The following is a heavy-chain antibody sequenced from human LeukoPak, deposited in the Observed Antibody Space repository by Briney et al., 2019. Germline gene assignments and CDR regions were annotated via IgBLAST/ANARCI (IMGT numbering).Heavy chain of an antibody. CDR1: GGTFSSYA. V-gene: IGHV1-69*13. J-gene: IGHJ5*02. D-gene: IGHD2-2*01. Sequence: ASVKVSCKASGGTFSSYAISWVRQAPGQGLEWMGGIIPIFGTANYAQKFQGRVTITADESTSTAYMELSSLRSEDTAVYYCARSEVVSAAMFNWFDPWGQGTLVTVSS. CDR2: IIPIFGTA. CDR3: ARSEVVSAAMFNWFDP.